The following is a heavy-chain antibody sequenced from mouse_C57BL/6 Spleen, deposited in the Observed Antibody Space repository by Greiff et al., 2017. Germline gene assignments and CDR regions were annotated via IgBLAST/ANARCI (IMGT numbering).Heavy chain of an antibody. D-gene: IGHD2-4*01. CDR2: IYPGSGST. Sequence: QVQLQQPGAELVKPGASVKMSCKASGYTFTSYWIPWVKQRPGQGLEWIGDIYPGSGSTNYNEKFKSKATLTVDTSYRTAYMQLTSLTSEDSAVYYCALDYEYDGYAMDYWGQGTSVTVSS. J-gene: IGHJ4*01. CDR1: GYTFTSYW. V-gene: IGHV1-55*01. CDR3: ALDYEYDGYAMDY.